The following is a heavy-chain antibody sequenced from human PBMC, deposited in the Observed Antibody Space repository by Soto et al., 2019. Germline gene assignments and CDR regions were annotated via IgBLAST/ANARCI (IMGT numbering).Heavy chain of an antibody. J-gene: IGHJ3*02. CDR1: GYSFTSYW. Sequence: PGESLKISCKGSGYSFTSYWIGWVRQMPGKGLEWMGIIYPGDSDTRYSPSFQGQVTISADKSISTAYLQWSSLKASDTAMYYCGIRWSDPYWSGGSCFPVFAYDNWGQGTMVTVSS. V-gene: IGHV5-51*01. CDR3: GIRWSDPYWSGGSCFPVFAYDN. D-gene: IGHD2-15*01. CDR2: IYPGDSDT.